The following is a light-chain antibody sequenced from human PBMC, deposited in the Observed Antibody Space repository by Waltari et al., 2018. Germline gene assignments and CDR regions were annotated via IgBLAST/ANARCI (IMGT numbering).Light chain of an antibody. J-gene: IGLJ2*01. Sequence: QSVLTQPPSVSGAPGPSVTTSCTGSSSNIGAGYDVHWYQQMPGSAPNVLIYRDDNRPSGVPGRFSGSKSGTSASLSVTGLHVEDEADYFCQSYDRDLNAVLFGGGTKLTVL. CDR2: RDD. CDR3: QSYDRDLNAVL. CDR1: SSNIGAGYD. V-gene: IGLV1-40*01.